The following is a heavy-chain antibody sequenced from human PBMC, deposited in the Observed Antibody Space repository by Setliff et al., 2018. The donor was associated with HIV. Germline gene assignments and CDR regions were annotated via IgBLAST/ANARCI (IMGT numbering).Heavy chain of an antibody. CDR1: GFSLSTTGMS. CDR2: IDWDDDK. V-gene: IGHV2-70*11. Sequence: SGPTLVNPTQTLTLTCSFSGFSLSTTGMSLSWIRQPPGKALEWLARIDWDDDKYYSTSLKTRLTISKDTSKNQVVLTMTNMDPVDIATYYCARIRRRITIFGVVTDYGMDVWGQGTTVTVSS. D-gene: IGHD3-3*01. J-gene: IGHJ6*02. CDR3: ARIRRRITIFGVVTDYGMDV.